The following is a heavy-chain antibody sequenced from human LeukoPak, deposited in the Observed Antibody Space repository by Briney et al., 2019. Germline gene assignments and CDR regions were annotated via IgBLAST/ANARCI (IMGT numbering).Heavy chain of an antibody. CDR2: IYYSGST. J-gene: IGHJ4*02. V-gene: IGHV4-59*08. CDR3: ARVYSHYIRSDFDY. CDR1: GGSISSYY. D-gene: IGHD4-17*01. Sequence: PSETLSLTCTVSGGSISSYYWSWIRQPPGKGLEWIGYIYYSGSTNYNPSPKSRVTISVDTSKNQFSLKLSSVTAADTAVYYCARVYSHYIRSDFDYWGQGTLVTVSS.